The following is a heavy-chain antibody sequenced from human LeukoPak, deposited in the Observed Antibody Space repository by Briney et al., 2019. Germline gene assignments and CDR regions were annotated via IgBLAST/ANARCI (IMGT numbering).Heavy chain of an antibody. J-gene: IGHJ3*02. CDR1: GGSISSGSYY. D-gene: IGHD1-26*01. V-gene: IGHV4-61*02. CDR2: IYTSGST. CDR3: ARAGGLYSGSYSDAFDI. Sequence: SETLSLTCTVSGGSISSGSYYWSWIRQPAGKGLEWIGRIYTSGSTNYNPSLKSRVTISVDTSKNQFSLKLSSVTAADTAVYYCARAGGLYSGSYSDAFDIWGQGTMVTVSS.